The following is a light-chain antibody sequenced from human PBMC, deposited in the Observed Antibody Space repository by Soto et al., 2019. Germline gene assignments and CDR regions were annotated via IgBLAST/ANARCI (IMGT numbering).Light chain of an antibody. CDR2: AAS. CDR3: QQYNTFPLT. CDR1: QDISNY. J-gene: IGKJ4*01. V-gene: IGKV1-16*02. Sequence: DIQMTQSPSSLSASVGDRVTITCRASQDISNYLAWFQQKPGKAPKSLIYAASNLQSGVPSKFSGSGSGTDFMLTISSLQPEDFATYYCQQYNTFPLTFGGGTKVDIK.